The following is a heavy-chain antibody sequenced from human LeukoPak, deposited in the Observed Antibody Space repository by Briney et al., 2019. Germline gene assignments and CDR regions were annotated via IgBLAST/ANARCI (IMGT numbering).Heavy chain of an antibody. CDR2: FDPEDGET. Sequence: GASVKVSCKASGYTFTSYDINWVRQAPGKGLEWMGGFDPEDGETIYAQKFQGRVTMTEDTSTDTAYMELSSLRSEDTAVYYCATLYSVRFLEWLLYPRWFDPWGQGTLVTVSS. CDR1: GYTFTSYD. D-gene: IGHD3-3*01. J-gene: IGHJ5*02. CDR3: ATLYSVRFLEWLLYPRWFDP. V-gene: IGHV1-24*01.